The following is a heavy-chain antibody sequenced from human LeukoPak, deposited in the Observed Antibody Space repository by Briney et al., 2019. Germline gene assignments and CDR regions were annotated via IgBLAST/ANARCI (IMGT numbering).Heavy chain of an antibody. CDR2: ISSRSSNK. CDR3: AKSGGTYYYDSSGYYPDY. D-gene: IGHD3-22*01. V-gene: IGHV3-11*04. Sequence: NSGGSLRLSCAGSGFTFSNYYMSWIRQAPGKGLAWVSYISSRSSNKYYADSVKGRFTISRDNSKNTLYLQMNSLRAEDTAVYYCAKSGGTYYYDSSGYYPDYWGQGTLVTVSS. J-gene: IGHJ4*02. CDR1: GFTFSNYY.